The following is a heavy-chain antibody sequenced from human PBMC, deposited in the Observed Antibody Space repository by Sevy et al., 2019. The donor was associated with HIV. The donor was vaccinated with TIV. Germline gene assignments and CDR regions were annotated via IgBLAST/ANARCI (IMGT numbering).Heavy chain of an antibody. CDR3: AGDFLVGANTGDAFDI. CDR2: ISAYNGNT. Sequence: ASVKVSCKASGYTFTSFGITWVRQAPGQGLEWMGWISAYNGNTNYAQKLQDRVTMTTDTSTSTAYMELRSLRSDDTAVYYCAGDFLVGANTGDAFDIWGQGAMVTVSS. J-gene: IGHJ3*02. D-gene: IGHD1-26*01. V-gene: IGHV1-18*01. CDR1: GYTFTSFG.